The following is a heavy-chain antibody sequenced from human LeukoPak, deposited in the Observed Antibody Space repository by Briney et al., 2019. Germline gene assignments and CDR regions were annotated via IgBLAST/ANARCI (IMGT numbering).Heavy chain of an antibody. J-gene: IGHJ4*02. Sequence: PGRSLRLSCAASGSTFSDHLLHRVRQAPGKGLEWVAGTAYEGGEKYYADSVSGRFTISRDNSDNTVYLQMNGLRLEDTAVYFCAREGDRHLTFDYWGRGTLVTVSS. CDR2: TAYEGGEK. V-gene: IGHV3-30*01. CDR1: GSTFSDHL. CDR3: AREGDRHLTFDY. D-gene: IGHD3-16*01.